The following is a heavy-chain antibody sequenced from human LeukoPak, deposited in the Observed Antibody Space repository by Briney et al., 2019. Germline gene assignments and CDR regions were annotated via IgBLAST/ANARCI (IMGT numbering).Heavy chain of an antibody. CDR1: GGTFSSYA. Sequence: ASVKVSCKASGGTFSSYAISWVRQAPGQRLEWMGGIIPIFGTANYAQKFQGRVTITADKSTSTAYMELSSLRYEDMAVYYCARGKTYGSGIGDAFDIWGQGTLVTVSS. D-gene: IGHD3-10*01. J-gene: IGHJ3*02. V-gene: IGHV1-69*06. CDR3: ARGKTYGSGIGDAFDI. CDR2: IIPIFGTA.